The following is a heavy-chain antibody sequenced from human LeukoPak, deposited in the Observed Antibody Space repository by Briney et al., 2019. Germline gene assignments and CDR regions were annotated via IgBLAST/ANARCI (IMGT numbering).Heavy chain of an antibody. J-gene: IGHJ4*02. CDR3: AIYCSSTSCARG. CDR2: INPSGGST. D-gene: IGHD2-2*01. Sequence: ASVKVSCKASGYTFTSYYMHWVRQPPGQGLEWMGIINPSGGSTSYAQKFQGRVTMTRDTSTSTVYMELSSLRSEDTAVYYCAIYCSSTSCARGWGQGTLVTVSS. V-gene: IGHV1-46*01. CDR1: GYTFTSYY.